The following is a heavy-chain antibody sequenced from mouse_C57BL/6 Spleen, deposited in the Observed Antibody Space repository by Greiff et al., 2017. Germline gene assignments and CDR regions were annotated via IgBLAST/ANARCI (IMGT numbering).Heavy chain of an antibody. CDR1: GYTFTDSY. D-gene: IGHD1-1*01. Sequence: QVHVKQSGAELVRPGASVKLSCKASGYTFTDSYINWVKQRPGQGLEWIARIYPGSGKTYYNEKFKGKATLTAEKSSSTAYMQLSSLTSEDSAVYFCASSYYYGSSHPPGFAYWGQGTLVTVSA. CDR2: IYPGSGKT. CDR3: ASSYYYGSSHPPGFAY. J-gene: IGHJ3*01. V-gene: IGHV1-76*01.